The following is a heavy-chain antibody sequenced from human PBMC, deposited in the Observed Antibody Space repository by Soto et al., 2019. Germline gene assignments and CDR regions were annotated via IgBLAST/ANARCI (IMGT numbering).Heavy chain of an antibody. CDR1: GYTFTNYY. CDR2: INPSTGST. V-gene: IGHV1-46*01. D-gene: IGHD2-2*01. Sequence: ASVKVYCKASGYTFTNYYMHLVRQAPGQGLEWMGIINPSTGSTTDAQKFQGRVIMTRDTSTSTLYMELSRLRSEDTAVYYCARDLLYFSSTSCYTRGNNYFDPWGQGTLVTVSS. CDR3: ARDLLYFSSTSCYTRGNNYFDP. J-gene: IGHJ5*02.